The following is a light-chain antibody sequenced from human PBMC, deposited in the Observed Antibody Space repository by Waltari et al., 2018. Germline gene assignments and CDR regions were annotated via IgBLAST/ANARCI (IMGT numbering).Light chain of an antibody. CDR3: GSFAGNNFYDVV. V-gene: IGLV2-8*01. CDR2: DVS. J-gene: IGLJ2*01. CDR1: SSDVGGYNW. Sequence: QSALTQPPSASGSPGQSVTISCTGTSSDVGGYNWVAWYQQHPGKAPKLLIYDVSYRPSGVPDRFSGSKSGDTASLTVSGLQAEDEADYYCGSFAGNNFYDVVCGGGTKLTVL.